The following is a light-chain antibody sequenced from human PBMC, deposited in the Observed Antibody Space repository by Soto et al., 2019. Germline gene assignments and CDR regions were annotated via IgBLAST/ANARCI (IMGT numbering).Light chain of an antibody. CDR1: TGAVTSGYY. Sequence: QAVVTQEPSLTVSPGGTVTLTCASSTGAVTSGYYPGWFQQRPGQAPTSLIHSTSIKHSWTPARFSGSLLGDKAALTLSAVQPEDAADYYCLLYFDGAQVFGGGTQLTVL. J-gene: IGLJ3*02. CDR3: LLYFDGAQV. V-gene: IGLV7-43*01. CDR2: STS.